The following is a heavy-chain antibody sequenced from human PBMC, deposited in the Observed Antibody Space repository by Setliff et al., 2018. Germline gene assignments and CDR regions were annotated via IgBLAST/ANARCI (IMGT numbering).Heavy chain of an antibody. CDR2: VSSGSTAI. Sequence: PGGSLRLSCAASGFSFSSYTMNWVRQSPGKGLEWISFVSSGSTAIYYADSVEGRFTISRDNAKNSLYLQLSSLRAEDTAIYYCATAYITGWYPSYFNYWGQGTLVTVSS. D-gene: IGHD6-19*01. CDR3: ATAYITGWYPSYFNY. CDR1: GFSFSSYT. V-gene: IGHV3-48*01. J-gene: IGHJ4*02.